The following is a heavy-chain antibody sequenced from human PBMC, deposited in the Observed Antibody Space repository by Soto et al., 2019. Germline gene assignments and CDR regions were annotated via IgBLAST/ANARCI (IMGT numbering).Heavy chain of an antibody. CDR3: ARICSGGSCSNWYFDL. V-gene: IGHV1-18*01. CDR1: GYTFTSYG. J-gene: IGHJ2*01. CDR2: ISAYNGNT. Sequence: GASVKVSCKASGYTFTSYGISWVRQAPGQGLEWMGWISAYNGNTNYAQRLQGRVTITADKSTSTAYMELSSLRSEDTAVYYCARICSGGSCSNWYFDLWGRGTLVTVSS. D-gene: IGHD2-15*01.